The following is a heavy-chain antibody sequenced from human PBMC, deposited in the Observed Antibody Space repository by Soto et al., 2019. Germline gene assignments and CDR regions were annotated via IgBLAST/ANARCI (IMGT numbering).Heavy chain of an antibody. V-gene: IGHV1-8*01. CDR2: MNPNSGNT. Sequence: QVQLVQSGAEVKKPGASVKVSCKASGYTFTSYDINWVRQATGQGLEWMGWMNPNSGNTGYAQKFQGRVTMTRNTTISTDYMELSRLRSEDTAVYYCARAGRAYYYDSSGQDYWGQGTLVTVSS. J-gene: IGHJ4*02. D-gene: IGHD3-22*01. CDR1: GYTFTSYD. CDR3: ARAGRAYYYDSSGQDY.